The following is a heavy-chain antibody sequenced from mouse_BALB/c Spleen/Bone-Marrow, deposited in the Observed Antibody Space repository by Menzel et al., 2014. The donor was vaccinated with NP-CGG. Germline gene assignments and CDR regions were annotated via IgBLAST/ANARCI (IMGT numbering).Heavy chain of an antibody. D-gene: IGHD1-1*01. V-gene: IGHV14-3*02. J-gene: IGHJ2*01. CDR2: IDPANGNT. CDR1: GFNIKDTY. CDR3: ARYYYGSSYFDY. Sequence: EVQLQQSGAELVKPGASVKLSCTASGFNIKDTYMHWVKQRPEQGLEWIGRIDPANGNTKYDPKFQGKATITADTSSNTAYLQLSSLTSEDTAVYYCARYYYGSSYFDYWGKGTTLPVTT.